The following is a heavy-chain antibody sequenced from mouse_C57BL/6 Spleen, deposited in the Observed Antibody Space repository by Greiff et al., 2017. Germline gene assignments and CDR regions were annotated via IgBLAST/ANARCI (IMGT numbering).Heavy chain of an antibody. CDR1: GFTFSSYA. CDR2: ISSGGDYI. D-gene: IGHD1-1*01. V-gene: IGHV5-9-1*02. J-gene: IGHJ2*01. CDR3: TRGITTVVAGDY. Sequence: EVKVVESGEGLVKPGGSLKLSCAASGFTFSSYAMSWVRQTPEKRLEWVAYISSGGDYIYYADTVKGRFTISRDNARNTLYLQMSSLKSEDTAMYYCTRGITTVVAGDYWGQGTTLTVSS.